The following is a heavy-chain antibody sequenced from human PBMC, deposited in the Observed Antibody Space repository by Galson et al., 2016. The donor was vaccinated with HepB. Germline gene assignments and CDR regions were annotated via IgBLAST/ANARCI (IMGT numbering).Heavy chain of an antibody. CDR3: ARPLFTTSWYNDFDY. V-gene: IGHV3-7*01. J-gene: IGHJ4*02. Sequence: SLRLSCAGSGFTLSTHWMNWVRQAPGKGLEWVASIKQDGSETHYLDSVKGRFTISRDNAKNSVSLQMNSLRAEDTAVYYCARPLFTTSWYNDFDYWGQGTLVTVSS. CDR1: GFTLSTHW. CDR2: IKQDGSET. D-gene: IGHD2-2*02.